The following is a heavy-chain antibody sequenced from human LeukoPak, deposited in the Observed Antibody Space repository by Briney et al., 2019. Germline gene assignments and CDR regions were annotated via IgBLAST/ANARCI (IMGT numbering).Heavy chain of an antibody. CDR2: ISYDGSNK. V-gene: IGHV3-30-3*01. CDR1: GFTFSSYA. D-gene: IGHD3-22*01. CDR3: ARDRYYDSSGYSFDY. J-gene: IGHJ4*02. Sequence: GGSLRLSCAASGFTFSSYAMHWVRQAPGKGLEWVAFISYDGSNKYYADSVKGRFTISRDNSKNTLYLQMNSLRAEDTAVYYCARDRYYDSSGYSFDYWGQGTLVTVSS.